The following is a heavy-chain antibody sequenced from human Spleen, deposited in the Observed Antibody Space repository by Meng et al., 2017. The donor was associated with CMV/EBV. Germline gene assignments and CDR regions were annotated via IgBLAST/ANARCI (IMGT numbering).Heavy chain of an antibody. D-gene: IGHD5-24*01. J-gene: IGHJ4*02. CDR1: GYTFTSYG. Sequence: SVKVSCKASGYTFTSYGISWVRQAPGQGLEWMGGIIPILTISNYAQKFQGRVTISADRSTSTAYMELSSLRSEDTGLYYCARGRDAYNMNYFVFWGQGTLVTVSS. CDR3: ARGRDAYNMNYFVF. V-gene: IGHV1-69*10. CDR2: IIPILTIS.